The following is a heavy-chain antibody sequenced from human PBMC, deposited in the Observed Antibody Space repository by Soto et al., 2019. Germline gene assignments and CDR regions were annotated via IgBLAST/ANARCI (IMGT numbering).Heavy chain of an antibody. V-gene: IGHV4-4*02. CDR2: IYHSGST. Sequence: HVQLQESGPGLVKPSGTLSLICAVSGGSISSSNWWSWVRQPPGKGLEWIGEIYHSGSTKYNPSLRGGFTISVDNPKNPFSRRLGSLPPAAPAVNSCREALEAGGGPNYGGQEPLAT. CDR1: GGSISSSNW. J-gene: IGHJ4*02. CDR3: REALEAGGGPNY. D-gene: IGHD3-16*01.